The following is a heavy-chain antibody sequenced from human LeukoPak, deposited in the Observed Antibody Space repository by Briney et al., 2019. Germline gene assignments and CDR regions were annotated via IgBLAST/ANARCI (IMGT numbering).Heavy chain of an antibody. V-gene: IGHV3-23*01. CDR2: ISGRDGYT. Sequence: GGSLRLSCAASGFTFSSYAMSWVRQAPGKGLEWVSAISGRDGYTYYADSVKGRFTISRDNSKDTLFLHMSSLRAEDTAVYYCAKGTVAAAGTDCDYWGQGTQVTVSS. J-gene: IGHJ4*02. D-gene: IGHD6-13*01. CDR1: GFTFSSYA. CDR3: AKGTVAAAGTDCDY.